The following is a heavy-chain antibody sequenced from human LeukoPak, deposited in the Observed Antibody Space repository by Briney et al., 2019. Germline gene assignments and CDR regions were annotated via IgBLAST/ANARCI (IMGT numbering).Heavy chain of an antibody. Sequence: SGTLCLTCAVSGGSISSSNWWSWVRPPPGKGVEWIGEIYHSGSTNYNPSLKSRVTISVDKSKNQFSLKLSSVTAADTAVYYCARGTVVVPAARDYYYYGMDVWGKGTTVTVSS. CDR2: IYHSGST. V-gene: IGHV4-4*02. CDR1: GGSISSSNW. D-gene: IGHD2-2*01. CDR3: ARGTVVVPAARDYYYYGMDV. J-gene: IGHJ6*04.